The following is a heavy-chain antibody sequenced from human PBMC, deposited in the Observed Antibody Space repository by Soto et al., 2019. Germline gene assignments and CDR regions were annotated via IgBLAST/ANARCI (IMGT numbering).Heavy chain of an antibody. Sequence: GASVKVSCKASGYIFTRYGITWVRQAPGQGLGWVGWISAKNGNTNSGQKFQGRVTMTTDTSTSTAYMELRSLRSDDTAIYYCARDVDIGTHPTGDWFDSWGQGTLVTVSS. CDR3: ARDVDIGTHPTGDWFDS. D-gene: IGHD5-12*01. CDR1: GYIFTRYG. V-gene: IGHV1-18*01. CDR2: ISAKNGNT. J-gene: IGHJ5*01.